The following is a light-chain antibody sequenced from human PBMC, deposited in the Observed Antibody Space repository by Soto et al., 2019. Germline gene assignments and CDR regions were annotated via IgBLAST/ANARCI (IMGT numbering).Light chain of an antibody. V-gene: IGKV3D-20*02. CDR2: GAS. Sequence: EIVLTQSPVTMSLSPGERATLSCRASQSVSSSYLAWYQQKPGQAPRLLIYGASSRATGIPDRFSGSGSGTDFTLTISRLEPEDFALYYCQQRSNWPITFGQGTRLEIK. CDR3: QQRSNWPIT. CDR1: QSVSSSY. J-gene: IGKJ5*01.